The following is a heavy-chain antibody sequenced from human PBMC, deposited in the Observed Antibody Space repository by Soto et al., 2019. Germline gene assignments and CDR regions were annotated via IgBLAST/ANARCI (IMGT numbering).Heavy chain of an antibody. Sequence: VKVSCKASGYTSADFGISWVRQAPGQGLEWMGWVSGNNGASNPAPKVQGRITMTLDTSTGVSYMALRSLRSDDTAIYYCVRDQKYFRVNGNWLDSWGQGTLVTVSS. D-gene: IGHD2-2*01. J-gene: IGHJ5*01. CDR2: VSGNNGAS. CDR1: GYTSADFG. CDR3: VRDQKYFRVNGNWLDS. V-gene: IGHV1-18*04.